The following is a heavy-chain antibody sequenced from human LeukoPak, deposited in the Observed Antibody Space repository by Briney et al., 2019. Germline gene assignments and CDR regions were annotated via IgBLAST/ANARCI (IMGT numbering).Heavy chain of an antibody. CDR3: ARSRYYYYYYMDV. CDR1: GYTFTNYT. J-gene: IGHJ6*03. CDR2: MSAYNVNT. Sequence: GASVKVSCKASGYTFTNYTISWVRQAPGQGLEWMGWMSAYNVNTNYAQRLQGRVTMTTDTSTSTAYMELRSLRSDDTAMYYCARSRYYYYYYMDVWGKGTTVTVSS. V-gene: IGHV1-18*01.